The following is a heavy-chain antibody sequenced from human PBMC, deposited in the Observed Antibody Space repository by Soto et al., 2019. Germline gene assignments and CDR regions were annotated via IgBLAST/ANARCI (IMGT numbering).Heavy chain of an antibody. Sequence: QVLLVESGGGVVQPGRSLRISCAVSGFTFSSFGMHWVRQAPGKGLEWVAVISEDGSSKHYADSRKGRFTTCRDNSNNTLYLQMDSLGPEDTAVYYCAKDGGGDFGGLNLPGYWGQGTLVTVSS. J-gene: IGHJ4*02. CDR1: GFTFSSFG. V-gene: IGHV3-30*18. D-gene: IGHD4-17*01. CDR3: AKDGGGDFGGLNLPGY. CDR2: ISEDGSSK.